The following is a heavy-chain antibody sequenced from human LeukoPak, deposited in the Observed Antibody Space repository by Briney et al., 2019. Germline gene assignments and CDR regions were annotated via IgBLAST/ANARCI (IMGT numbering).Heavy chain of an antibody. Sequence: GGSLRLSCAASGFTFSSYWMSWVRQAPGKGLEWVANMKQDGSEKYYVDSVKGRFTISRDNAKNSLYLQMNSLRAEDTAVYYCAKYPRGLLGNWFDPWGQGTLVTVSS. CDR3: AKYPRGLLGNWFDP. CDR2: MKQDGSEK. J-gene: IGHJ5*02. D-gene: IGHD1-26*01. CDR1: GFTFSSYW. V-gene: IGHV3-7*03.